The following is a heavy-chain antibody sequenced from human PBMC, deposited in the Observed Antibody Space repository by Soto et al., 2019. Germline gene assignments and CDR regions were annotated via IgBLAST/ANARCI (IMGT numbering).Heavy chain of an antibody. V-gene: IGHV4-31*03. CDR1: GGSISSGGYY. CDR3: ARTFLCHGTLLWFGEFDY. D-gene: IGHD3-10*01. CDR2: IYYSGST. J-gene: IGHJ4*02. Sequence: PSETLSLTCTVSGGSISSGGYYWSWIRQHPGKGLEWIGYIYYSGSTYYNPSLKSRVTISVDTSKNQFSLKLSSVTAADTAVYYCARTFLCHGTLLWFGEFDYWGQGTLVTVSS.